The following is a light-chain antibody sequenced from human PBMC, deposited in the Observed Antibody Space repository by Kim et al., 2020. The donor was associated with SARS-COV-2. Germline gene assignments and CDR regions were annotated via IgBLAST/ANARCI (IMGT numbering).Light chain of an antibody. Sequence: EIVLTQSPGTLSLSPGERATLSCRASKSVTSSYLAWYQQKPGQAPRLLIYGASSRATGIPDRFSGSGSGTDFTLTISRLEPADFAVYYCQQYGSSPLTFGGGTKVDI. J-gene: IGKJ4*01. CDR3: QQYGSSPLT. CDR1: KSVTSSY. CDR2: GAS. V-gene: IGKV3-20*01.